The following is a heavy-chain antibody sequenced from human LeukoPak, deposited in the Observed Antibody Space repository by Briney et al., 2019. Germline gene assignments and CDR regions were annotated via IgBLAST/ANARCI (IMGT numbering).Heavy chain of an antibody. D-gene: IGHD1-26*01. CDR1: EFTFSSST. CDR2: ISGSGDDT. V-gene: IGHV3-23*01. Sequence: PGGSLRLSCTASEFTFSSSTMTWVRQAPGKGLEWVSAISGSGDDTYYADSVKGRFTISRDNSKNTLYLQMNSLRAEDTAVYYCAKDWELLTYWGQGTLVTVSS. CDR3: AKDWELLTY. J-gene: IGHJ4*02.